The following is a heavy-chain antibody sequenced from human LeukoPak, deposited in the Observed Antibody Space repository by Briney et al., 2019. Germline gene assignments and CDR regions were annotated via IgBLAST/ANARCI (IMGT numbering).Heavy chain of an antibody. CDR1: GFTFSSYW. CDR2: IKQDGSEK. J-gene: IGHJ4*02. V-gene: IGHV3-7*01. CDR3: ARDFRITYYYGSGSYYLDY. Sequence: GGSLRLSCAASGFTFSSYWMSWVRQAPGKGLEWVANIKQDGSEKYYVDSVKGRFTISRDNAKNSLYLQMNSLRAEDTAVYYCARDFRITYYYGSGSYYLDYWGQGTLVAVSS. D-gene: IGHD3-10*01.